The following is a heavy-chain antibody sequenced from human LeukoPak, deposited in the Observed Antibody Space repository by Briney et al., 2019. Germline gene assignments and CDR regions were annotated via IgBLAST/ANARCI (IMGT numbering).Heavy chain of an antibody. J-gene: IGHJ4*02. V-gene: IGHV4-4*07. D-gene: IGHD4-17*01. CDR3: ARGRNHGDYVY. Sequence: SETLSLTCTVSGGSISSYYWSWVRQPAGKGLEWIGHISTSGSTNYNPSLKSRVTMSVDTSKNQLSLRLSSMSAADTAVYYCARGRNHGDYVYWGQGTLVTVSS. CDR2: ISTSGST. CDR1: GGSISSYY.